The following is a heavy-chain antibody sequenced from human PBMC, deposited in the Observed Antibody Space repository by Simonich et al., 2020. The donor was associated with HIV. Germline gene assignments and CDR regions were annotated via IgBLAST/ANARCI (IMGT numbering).Heavy chain of an antibody. V-gene: IGHV4-34*01. J-gene: IGHJ4*02. D-gene: IGHD4-17*01. Sequence: QVQLQQWGAGLLKPSETLSLTCAVYGGSFSGYYWSWIPQPPGKGLEWIGEINHSGSTNYNPSLKSRVTISVDTSKNQFSLKLSSVTAADTAVYYCARRHPPTVTTPYFDYWGQGTLVTVSS. CDR1: GGSFSGYY. CDR3: ARRHPPTVTTPYFDY. CDR2: INHSGST.